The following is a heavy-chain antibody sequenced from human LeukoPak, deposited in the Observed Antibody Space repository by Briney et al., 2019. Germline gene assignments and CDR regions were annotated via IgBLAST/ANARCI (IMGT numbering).Heavy chain of an antibody. D-gene: IGHD3-10*01. V-gene: IGHV3-53*01. CDR1: GGTISGHY. J-gene: IGHJ2*01. CDR2: MSTAGST. Sequence: AESLRLSCAVSGGTISGHYMNWGRQAPGQGLGLVSVMSTAGSTDYADSVKGRFTISRENSKTTLYLQMNSLRAEDTAVYYCARDRPYGSGRHGDFDLWGRGTLVTVSS. CDR3: ARDRPYGSGRHGDFDL.